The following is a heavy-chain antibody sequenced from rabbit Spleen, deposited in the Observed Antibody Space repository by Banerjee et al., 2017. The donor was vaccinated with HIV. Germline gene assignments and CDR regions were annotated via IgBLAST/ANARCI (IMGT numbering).Heavy chain of an antibody. CDR1: GFSFSSSW. CDR3: ARDLVGVIGWNFYL. V-gene: IGHV1S45*01. CDR2: INVATGKP. Sequence: LEESGGGLVKPGGTLTLTCTVSGFSFSSSWICWVRQAPGKGLEWIACINVATGKPVYATWAKGRFTISRTSSTTVTLRMTSLTAADTATYFCARDLVGVIGWNFYLWGQGTLVTVS. D-gene: IGHD1-1*01. J-gene: IGHJ4*01.